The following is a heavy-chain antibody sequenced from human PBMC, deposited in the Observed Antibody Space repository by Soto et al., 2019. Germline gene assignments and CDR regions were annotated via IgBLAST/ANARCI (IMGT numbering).Heavy chain of an antibody. J-gene: IGHJ3*01. CDR1: GGTFRTES. D-gene: IGHD4-17*01. Sequence: QVHLVQSGAEVKKPGSSVKVSCKYSGGTFRTESINWVRQAPGQGPEWMGGILPFFGTADYAPRFQARVRNTADSAMTPAKMKLRGLTSPDSDGYWCARGREYGGYSAGFDAWGQGTMVTVSS. CDR2: ILPFFGTA. V-gene: IGHV1-69*13. CDR3: ARGREYGGYSAGFDA.